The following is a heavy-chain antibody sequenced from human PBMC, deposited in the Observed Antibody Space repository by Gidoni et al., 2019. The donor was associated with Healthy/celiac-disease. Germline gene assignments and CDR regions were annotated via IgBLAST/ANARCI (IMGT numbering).Heavy chain of an antibody. CDR1: GFTFSSDG. Sequence: QVQLVESGGGVVQPGRSLRLSCAASGFTFSSDGMHWVRQAPGQGREWVAVIWYEGSNKYYADSVKGRFTISRDNSKNTLYLQMNSLRAEDTAVYYCARDPFYSYYYYYGMDVWGQGTTVTVSS. V-gene: IGHV3-33*01. CDR3: ARDPFYSYYYYYGMDV. CDR2: IWYEGSNK. J-gene: IGHJ6*02. D-gene: IGHD4-4*01.